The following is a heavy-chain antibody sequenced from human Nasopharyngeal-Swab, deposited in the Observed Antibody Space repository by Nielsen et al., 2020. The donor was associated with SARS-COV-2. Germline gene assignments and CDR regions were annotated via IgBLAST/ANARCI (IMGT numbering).Heavy chain of an antibody. CDR1: GGTFSSYA. CDR3: ARYSSSWLYYYGMDV. D-gene: IGHD6-13*01. J-gene: IGHJ6*02. V-gene: IGHV1-69*13. CDR2: IIPIFGTA. Sequence: SVKVSCKASGGTFSSYAISWVRHSPGQGLEWMGGIIPIFGTANYAQKFQGRVTITADESTSTAYMELSSLRSEDTAVYYCARYSSSWLYYYGMDVWGQGTTVTVSS.